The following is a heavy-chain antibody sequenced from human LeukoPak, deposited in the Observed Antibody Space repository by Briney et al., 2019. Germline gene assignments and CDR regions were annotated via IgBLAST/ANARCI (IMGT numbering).Heavy chain of an antibody. Sequence: ASVKVSCKASGYTFTDYNMHWVRQAPGQGLEWMGWINPKSGGTNYAPKFQGRVTMTRDTSISTAYMELRSLRSDDTAVYYCARVITDGYSGSPFDYWGQGTLVTVSS. J-gene: IGHJ4*02. D-gene: IGHD1-26*01. CDR2: INPKSGGT. CDR3: ARVITDGYSGSPFDY. V-gene: IGHV1-2*02. CDR1: GYTFTDYN.